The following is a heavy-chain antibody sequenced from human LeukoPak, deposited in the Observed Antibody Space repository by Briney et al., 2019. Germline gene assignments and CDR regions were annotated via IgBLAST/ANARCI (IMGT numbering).Heavy chain of an antibody. CDR3: ARGRVGLGGDWFDP. CDR1: GDSISSNNW. D-gene: IGHD4-23*01. Sequence: SETLSLTCTVSGDSISSNNWWNWVRQAAGKGLDWIGEISHAGSTKYNPSLKNRVTISKDNSKNQFSLKLNSVTAADTAVYYCARGRVGLGGDWFDPWGQGTLVTVSS. CDR2: ISHAGST. J-gene: IGHJ5*02. V-gene: IGHV4-4*02.